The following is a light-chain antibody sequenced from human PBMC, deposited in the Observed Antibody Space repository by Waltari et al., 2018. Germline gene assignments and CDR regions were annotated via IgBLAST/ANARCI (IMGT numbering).Light chain of an antibody. Sequence: DIVLTQSPGTLSLSPGERATLDRRASQSVSSSYLAWYQQKPGQAPRLLIYGASSRATGIPDRFRGGGSGTDFTLTISRLEAEDFAVYYCQQHGYSPSVTFGGGTKVEIK. CDR3: QQHGYSPSVT. J-gene: IGKJ4*01. CDR2: GAS. V-gene: IGKV3-20*01. CDR1: QSVSSSY.